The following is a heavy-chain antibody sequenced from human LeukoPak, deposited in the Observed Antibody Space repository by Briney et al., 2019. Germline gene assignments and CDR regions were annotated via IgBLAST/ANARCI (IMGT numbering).Heavy chain of an antibody. CDR3: ARGGTSIGARGILSWFDP. CDR2: INHSGST. J-gene: IGHJ5*02. CDR1: GGSFSGYY. Sequence: SETLSLTCAVYGGSFSGYYWSWIRQPPRKGMEWIGKINHSGSTNYNPSLKSRVTISVDTSKNQFSLKLSSVTAADTAVYYCARGGTSIGARGILSWFDPWGQGTLVTVSS. V-gene: IGHV4-34*01. D-gene: IGHD2-15*01.